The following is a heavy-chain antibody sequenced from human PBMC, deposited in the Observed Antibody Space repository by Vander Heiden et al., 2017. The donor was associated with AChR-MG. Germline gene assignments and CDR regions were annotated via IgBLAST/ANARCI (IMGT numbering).Heavy chain of an antibody. D-gene: IGHD6-13*01. V-gene: IGHV3-23*01. Sequence: EVQLLGSGGGLVQPGASLRLSCAASGFTFSSYAMSWVRQAPGKGLEWVSVISGSGGTTFYADSVKGRFTISRDNSRDTLYLQMNSLRAEDTAVYYCAKGRWLDYWGQETLVTVSS. J-gene: IGHJ4*02. CDR3: AKGRWLDY. CDR1: GFTFSSYA. CDR2: ISGSGGTT.